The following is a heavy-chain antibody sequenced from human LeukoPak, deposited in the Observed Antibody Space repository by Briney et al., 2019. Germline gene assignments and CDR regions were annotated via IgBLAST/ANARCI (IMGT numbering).Heavy chain of an antibody. D-gene: IGHD4-17*01. CDR2: MNPNSGNT. CDR1: GYTFTSYD. CDR3: ATSSPYGDYDY. V-gene: IGHV1-8*01. J-gene: IGHJ4*02. Sequence: ASVKVSCKASGYTFTSYDINWVRQATGQGLEWMGWMNPNSGNTGYAQKSQGRVTMTRNTSISTAYMELSSLRSEDTAVYYCATSSPYGDYDYWGQGTLVTVSS.